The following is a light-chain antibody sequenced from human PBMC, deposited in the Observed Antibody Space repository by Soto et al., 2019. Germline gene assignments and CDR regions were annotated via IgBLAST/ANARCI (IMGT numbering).Light chain of an antibody. CDR1: QSVSSSY. Sequence: EIVLTQSPATLSLCPGERATLSCRASQSVSSSYLAWYQQKPGQAPRLLIYGASSWATAIQDRFSGSGSGTDFTLNISGLESEDFAVDYCQQYGSSPPCTFGQGTKLEIK. CDR2: GAS. J-gene: IGKJ2*02. V-gene: IGKV3-20*01. CDR3: QQYGSSPPCT.